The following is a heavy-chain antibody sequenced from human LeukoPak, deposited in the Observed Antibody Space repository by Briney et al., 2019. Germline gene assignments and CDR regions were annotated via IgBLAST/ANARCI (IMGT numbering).Heavy chain of an antibody. D-gene: IGHD3-16*01. V-gene: IGHV3-23*01. CDR3: AKGYYDYVWGSYYFDY. CDR2: ISGSGGST. J-gene: IGHJ4*02. Sequence: GGSLRLSCAASGFTFSSYAMSWVRQAPGKGLEWVSAISGSGGSTYYADSVKGRFTISRDNSGDTLYLQMNSLRAEDTAVYYCAKGYYDYVWGSYYFDYWGQGTLVTVSS. CDR1: GFTFSSYA.